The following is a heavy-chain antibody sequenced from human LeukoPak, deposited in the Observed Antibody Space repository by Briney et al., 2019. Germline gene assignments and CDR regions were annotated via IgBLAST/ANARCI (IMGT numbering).Heavy chain of an antibody. CDR2: ISYDGSNK. D-gene: IGHD3-22*01. Sequence: GGSLRLSCAASGFTFSSYAMHWVRQAPGKGLEWVAVISYDGSNKYYADSVKGRFTISRDNSKNSLYLQMNSLRAEDTAVYYCASSGHMIVVVNFDYWGQGTLVTVSS. J-gene: IGHJ4*02. V-gene: IGHV3-30*04. CDR3: ASSGHMIVVVNFDY. CDR1: GFTFSSYA.